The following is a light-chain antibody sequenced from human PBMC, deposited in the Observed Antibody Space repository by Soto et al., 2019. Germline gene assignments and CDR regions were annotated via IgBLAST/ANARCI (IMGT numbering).Light chain of an antibody. CDR3: NSYVGSNHYV. CDR1: SSDVGRYNY. Sequence: QSALTQPPSASGSPGQSVTISCIGTSSDVGRYNYVSWYQHHPGKAPKLIIYEVTKRPSGVPDRCSGSKSGNTASLTVSGLQADDEADYYCNSYVGSNHYVFGTGTK. J-gene: IGLJ1*01. CDR2: EVT. V-gene: IGLV2-8*01.